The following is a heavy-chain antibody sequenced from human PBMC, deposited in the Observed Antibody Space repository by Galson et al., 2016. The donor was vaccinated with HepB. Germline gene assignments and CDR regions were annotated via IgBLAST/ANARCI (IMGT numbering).Heavy chain of an antibody. D-gene: IGHD5-12*01. CDR1: GFTISSHY. CDR2: IYSDGST. V-gene: IGHV3-53*01. CDR3: ARGRGYSGYASYYGMDV. Sequence: SLRLSCAASGFTISSHYMSWVRQAPGKGLEWVSTIYSDGSTYYADSVKGRFTISRDNSKNTLYLQMNSLSAEDTALYYCARGRGYSGYASYYGMDVWGQGTTVTVSS. J-gene: IGHJ6*02.